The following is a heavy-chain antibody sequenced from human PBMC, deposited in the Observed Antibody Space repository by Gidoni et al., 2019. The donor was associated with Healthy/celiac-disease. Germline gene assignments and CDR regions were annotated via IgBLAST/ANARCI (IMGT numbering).Heavy chain of an antibody. D-gene: IGHD2-2*01. Sequence: EVKKPGSSVKVSCKASGGTFSSYAIRWGRQAPGQGLEWMGGIIPIFGTANYAQKFQGRVTITADESTSTAYMELSSLRSEDTAVYYCARGSDCSSTSCSYYYYYYMDVWGKGTTVTVSS. CDR3: ARGSDCSSTSCSYYYYYYMDV. J-gene: IGHJ6*03. CDR2: IIPIFGTA. CDR1: GGTFSSYA. V-gene: IGHV1-69*01.